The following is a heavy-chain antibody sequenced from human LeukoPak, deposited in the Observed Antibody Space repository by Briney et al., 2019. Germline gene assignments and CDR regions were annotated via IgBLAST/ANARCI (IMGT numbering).Heavy chain of an antibody. CDR3: ARPSGEYGRDWFDP. CDR2: IYPGDSDT. J-gene: IGHJ5*02. Sequence: GEPLKISRKHSAYSFTSYWIGWVRQMPGKNLEWMGIIYPGDSDTRYSPSFQGQVTISADKSISTAYLQWSSLKASDTAMYYCARPSGEYGRDWFDPWGQGTLVTVSS. CDR1: AYSFTSYW. V-gene: IGHV5-51*01. D-gene: IGHD3-10*01.